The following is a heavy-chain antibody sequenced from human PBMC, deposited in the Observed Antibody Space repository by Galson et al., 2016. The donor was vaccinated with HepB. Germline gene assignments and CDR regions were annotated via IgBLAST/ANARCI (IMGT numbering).Heavy chain of an antibody. CDR3: AKERYGDIK. D-gene: IGHD3-9*01. J-gene: IGHJ4*02. V-gene: IGHV3-33*03. Sequence: SLRLSCAASGYTFSSHSMHWVRQAPGKGLEWVAVVWYDGNKKYYGESVMGRFTISRDNSRNTLHLQMNSLRVEETAVYYCAKERYGDIKWAQGTLVTVSS. CDR1: GYTFSSHS. CDR2: VWYDGNKK.